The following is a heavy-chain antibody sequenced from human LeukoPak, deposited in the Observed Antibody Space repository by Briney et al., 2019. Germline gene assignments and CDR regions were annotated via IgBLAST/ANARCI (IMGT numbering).Heavy chain of an antibody. D-gene: IGHD1-26*01. CDR3: ARRSYSATYHIDY. Sequence: GESLKISCKGSGYIFTNYWIGWVRRVPGKGLEWMGIIYPDDSDTRYSPSFQGQVTISADKSISTAYLQWSGLRASDTAMYYCARRSYSATYHIDYWGQGTLVTVSS. J-gene: IGHJ4*02. V-gene: IGHV5-51*01. CDR1: GYIFTNYW. CDR2: IYPDDSDT.